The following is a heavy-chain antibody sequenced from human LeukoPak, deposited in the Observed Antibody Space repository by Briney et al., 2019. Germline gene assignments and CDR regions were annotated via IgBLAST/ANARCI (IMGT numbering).Heavy chain of an antibody. J-gene: IGHJ4*02. CDR3: AGSSSSWYQVY. CDR1: GGSISSGDYY. Sequence: PSETLSLTCTVSGGSISSGDYYWSWIRQPPGKGLEWIGYIYYSGSTYYNPSLKSRVTISVDTSKNQFSLKLSSVTAADTAVYYCAGSSSSWYQVYWGQGTLVTVSS. D-gene: IGHD6-13*01. V-gene: IGHV4-30-4*08. CDR2: IYYSGST.